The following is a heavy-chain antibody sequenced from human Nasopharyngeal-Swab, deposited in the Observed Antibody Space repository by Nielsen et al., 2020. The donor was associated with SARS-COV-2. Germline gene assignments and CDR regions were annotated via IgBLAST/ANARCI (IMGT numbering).Heavy chain of an antibody. CDR3: ARVLTGTFYYDSSGYPDY. D-gene: IGHD3-22*01. Sequence: VRQAPGKGLEWVANIKQDGSEKYYVDSVKGRFTISRDNAKKSLYLQMNSLRAEDTAVYYCARVLTGTFYYDSSGYPDYWGQGTLVTVSS. J-gene: IGHJ4*02. CDR2: IKQDGSEK. V-gene: IGHV3-7*03.